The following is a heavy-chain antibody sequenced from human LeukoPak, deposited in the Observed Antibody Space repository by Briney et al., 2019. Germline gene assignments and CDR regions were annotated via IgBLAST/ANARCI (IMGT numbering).Heavy chain of an antibody. Sequence: PSETLSLTCAVYGGSFSGYYWSWIRQPPGKGLEWIGEINHSGSTNYNPSLKSRVTISVDTSKNQFSLKLSSVTAADTAVYYCARGLCYGSGSYGIPYYFDYWGQGTLVTVSS. CDR1: GGSFSGYY. J-gene: IGHJ4*02. CDR3: ARGLCYGSGSYGIPYYFDY. D-gene: IGHD3-10*01. CDR2: INHSGST. V-gene: IGHV4-34*01.